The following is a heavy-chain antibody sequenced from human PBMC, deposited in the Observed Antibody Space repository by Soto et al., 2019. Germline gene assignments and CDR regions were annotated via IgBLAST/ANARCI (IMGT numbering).Heavy chain of an antibody. Sequence: GGSLRLSCAVSGFTFSSYWMSWVRQAPGRGLEWVATIAHDGSEKFYVDSVKGRFTISRDNTKNSLYLQMNSLRAEDTAVYYCAKGRSNWFDPWGQGTQVTVSS. CDR1: GFTFSSYW. CDR2: IAHDGSEK. J-gene: IGHJ5*02. CDR3: AKGRSNWFDP. V-gene: IGHV3-7*01.